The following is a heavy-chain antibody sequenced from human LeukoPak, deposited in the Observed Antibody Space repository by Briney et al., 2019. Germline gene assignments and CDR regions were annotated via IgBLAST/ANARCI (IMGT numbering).Heavy chain of an antibody. CDR1: GFTFSSSA. CDR2: ISSNGGGT. Sequence: GGSLRLSCSASGFTFSSSAMHWVRQAPEKGLEYVSAISSNGGGTYYADSAKGRFTISRDNSKNTLYLQMSSLRGEDTAVYYCVKDWWLRLFYYFDSWGQGTLVTVSS. V-gene: IGHV3-64D*09. J-gene: IGHJ4*02. CDR3: VKDWWLRLFYYFDS. D-gene: IGHD5-12*01.